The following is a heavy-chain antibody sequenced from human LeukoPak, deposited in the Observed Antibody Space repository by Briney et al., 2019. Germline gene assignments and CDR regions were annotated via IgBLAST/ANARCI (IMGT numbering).Heavy chain of an antibody. J-gene: IGHJ6*03. V-gene: IGHV1-69*05. CDR3: ARDGVLSYYYYMDV. Sequence: SSVKVSCKASGGTFSSYAISWVRQAPGPGLELVGRIIPIFGTANNAQKFQGRVTMTTDESTSTAYMELSSLRSEDTAVYYCARDGVLSYYYYMDVWGKGTTVTVSS. CDR2: IIPIFGTA. CDR1: GGTFSSYA. D-gene: IGHD6-13*01.